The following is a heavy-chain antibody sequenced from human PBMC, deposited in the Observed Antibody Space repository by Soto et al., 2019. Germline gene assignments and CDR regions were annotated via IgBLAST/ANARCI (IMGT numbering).Heavy chain of an antibody. V-gene: IGHV4-34*01. J-gene: IGHJ5*02. CDR1: GGSFSGYY. Sequence: SETLSLTCAVYGGSFSGYYWSWIHQPPGKGLEWIGEINHSGSTNYNPSLKSRVTISVDTSKNQFSLKLSSVTAADTAVYYCARRGYCSGGSCYSWFDPWGQGTLVTVSS. CDR2: INHSGST. D-gene: IGHD2-15*01. CDR3: ARRGYCSGGSCYSWFDP.